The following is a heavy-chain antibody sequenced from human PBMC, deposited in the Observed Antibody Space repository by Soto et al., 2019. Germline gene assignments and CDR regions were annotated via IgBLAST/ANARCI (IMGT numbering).Heavy chain of an antibody. Sequence: SETLSLTCTVSGGSISSYYWSWIRQPPGKGLEWIGYIYYSGSTNYNPSLKSRVTISVDTSKNQFSLKLSSVAAADTAVYYCARWGRQFDYWGQGTLVTVSS. CDR3: ARWGRQFDY. J-gene: IGHJ4*02. V-gene: IGHV4-59*01. D-gene: IGHD7-27*01. CDR1: GGSISSYY. CDR2: IYYSGST.